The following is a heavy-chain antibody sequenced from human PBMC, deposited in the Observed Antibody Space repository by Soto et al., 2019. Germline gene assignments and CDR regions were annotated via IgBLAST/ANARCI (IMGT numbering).Heavy chain of an antibody. CDR3: AQIYVDTALAT. CDR1: GFSLSNRGVG. Sequence: SGPTLVNPTQTLTLTCTFSGFSLSNRGVGVGWIRQPPGKALQWLALIKWDDNKHYSPSLKSRLTITKDTSKNQVVLTMTNMDPVDTATCYCAQIYVDTALATWGQGTLVTVSS. CDR2: IKWDDNK. J-gene: IGHJ4*02. D-gene: IGHD5-18*01. V-gene: IGHV2-5*02.